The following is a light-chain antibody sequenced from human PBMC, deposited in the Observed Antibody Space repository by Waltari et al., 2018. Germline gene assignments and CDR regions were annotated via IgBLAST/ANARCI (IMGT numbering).Light chain of an antibody. J-gene: IGKJ4*01. CDR2: DAS. V-gene: IGKV1-39*01. Sequence: DIQMTPSPSSLSASVGDRVTFPCRANQNINKYLNWYQKTPWKPPKLLIFDASNLQSGVPSRFSGSGSGTDFTLTISSLQPEDSATYYCQQSSNNPATFGEGTKVQIK. CDR3: QQSSNNPAT. CDR1: QNINKY.